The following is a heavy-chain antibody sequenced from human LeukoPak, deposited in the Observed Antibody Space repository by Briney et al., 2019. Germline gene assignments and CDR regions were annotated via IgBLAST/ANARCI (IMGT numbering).Heavy chain of an antibody. J-gene: IGHJ4*02. CDR2: IYYSGST. Sequence: SETLSLTCTVSGGSISSYYWSWIRQPPGKGLEWIGYIYYSGSTNYNPSLKSRVTISVDTSKNQFSLKLSSVTAADTAVYYCARSRRGITFGGVLDYWGQGTLVTVSS. CDR1: GGSISSYY. D-gene: IGHD3-16*01. CDR3: ARSRRGITFGGVLDY. V-gene: IGHV4-59*01.